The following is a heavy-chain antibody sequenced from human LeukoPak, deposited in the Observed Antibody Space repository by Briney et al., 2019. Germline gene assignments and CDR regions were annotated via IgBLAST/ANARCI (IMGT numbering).Heavy chain of an antibody. V-gene: IGHV3-30*02. CDR1: GFTFSSYG. J-gene: IGHJ6*03. CDR3: AKGLQPYYYDSSGSESYYMDV. D-gene: IGHD3-22*01. Sequence: GGSLRLSCAASGFTFSSYGMHWVRQAPGKGLEWVAFIRYDGSNKYYADSVKGRFTISRDSSKNTLYLQMNSLRAEDTAVYYCAKGLQPYYYDSSGSESYYMDVWGKGTTVTIPS. CDR2: IRYDGSNK.